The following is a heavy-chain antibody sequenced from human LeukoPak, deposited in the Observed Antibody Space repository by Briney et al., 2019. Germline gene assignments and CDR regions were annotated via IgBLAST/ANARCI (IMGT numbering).Heavy chain of an antibody. D-gene: IGHD1-26*01. CDR1: GGSISSYY. V-gene: IGHV4-59*01. J-gene: IGHJ5*02. CDR2: IYYSGST. CDR3: AREGAWFDP. Sequence: SETLSLTCTVSGGSISSYYWSGIRQPPGKGLEWIGYIYYSGSTNYNPSLKSRVTISVDTSKNQFSLKLSSVTAADTAVYYCAREGAWFDPWGQGTLVTVSS.